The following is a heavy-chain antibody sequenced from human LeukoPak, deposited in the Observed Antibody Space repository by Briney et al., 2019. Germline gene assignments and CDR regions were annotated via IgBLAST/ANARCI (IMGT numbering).Heavy chain of an antibody. Sequence: PSETLSLTCTVSGDSISSSNCYWGWIRQPPGKGLEWIGSIYFSGGTYYNASLKSRVTISVDTSKNQFSLRLRSVTAADTAVYFCARGRVSSSTWYSTYYYYFYMDVWGKGTTVTVSS. D-gene: IGHD1-1*01. CDR1: GDSISSSNCY. CDR2: IYFSGGT. CDR3: ARGRVSSSTWYSTYYYYFYMDV. J-gene: IGHJ6*03. V-gene: IGHV4-39*07.